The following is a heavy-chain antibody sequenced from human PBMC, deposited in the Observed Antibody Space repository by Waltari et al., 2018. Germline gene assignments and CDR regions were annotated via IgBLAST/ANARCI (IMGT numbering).Heavy chain of an antibody. V-gene: IGHV4-39*01. Sequence: QLQLQESGPGLVKPSATLSLTCTVSGGSIRSTSYYWGWIRPPPGKGLEWIGSFYYGGKTYYNPALQSRITISVDTSKNQFSLKLNSVTAADTAVYYCARPCCVGGGALLSLDLWGQGTLVTVSS. CDR3: ARPCCVGGGALLSLDL. CDR2: FYYGGKT. J-gene: IGHJ5*02. CDR1: GGSIRSTSYY. D-gene: IGHD3-16*01.